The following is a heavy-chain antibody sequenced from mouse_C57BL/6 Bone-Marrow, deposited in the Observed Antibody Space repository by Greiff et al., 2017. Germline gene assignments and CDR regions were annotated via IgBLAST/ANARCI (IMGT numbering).Heavy chain of an antibody. CDR1: GFNIKDDY. J-gene: IGHJ3*01. D-gene: IGHD1-1*01. Sequence: EVQVVESGAELVRPGASVKLSCTASGFNIKDDYMHWVKQRPEQGLEWIGWIDPENGDTEYASKFQGKATITADTSSNTAYLQLSSLTSEDTAVYYCTTSVLLRWAWFAYWGQGTLVTVSA. V-gene: IGHV14-4*01. CDR3: TTSVLLRWAWFAY. CDR2: IDPENGDT.